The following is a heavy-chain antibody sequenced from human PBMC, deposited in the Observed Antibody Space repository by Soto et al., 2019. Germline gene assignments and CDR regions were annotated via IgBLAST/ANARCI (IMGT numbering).Heavy chain of an antibody. D-gene: IGHD3-3*01. Sequence: AGSLTLSCAASGFTFSSYGMHWVRQAPGKGLEWVAVISYDGSNKYYAASVKGRFTISRDNSKNTLYLQMNSLRAEDTAVYYCAKDGTPFWSGPLDDYYGMDVWGQGTTVTVSS. CDR3: AKDGTPFWSGPLDDYYGMDV. J-gene: IGHJ6*02. CDR2: ISYDGSNK. V-gene: IGHV3-30*18. CDR1: GFTFSSYG.